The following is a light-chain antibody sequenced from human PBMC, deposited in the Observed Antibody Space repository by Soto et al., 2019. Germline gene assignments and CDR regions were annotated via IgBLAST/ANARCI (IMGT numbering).Light chain of an antibody. Sequence: VMTQSPATLSVSPGARATLSCRASLPVGTNFAWYQQKPGQPPRLLIYGTSTRATGIPARFSGSGSGTDFTLTISSLQSEDFAVYYCEHHNNWPPGTFGQGTKVESK. V-gene: IGKV3-15*01. J-gene: IGKJ1*01. CDR3: EHHNNWPPGT. CDR1: LPVGTN. CDR2: GTS.